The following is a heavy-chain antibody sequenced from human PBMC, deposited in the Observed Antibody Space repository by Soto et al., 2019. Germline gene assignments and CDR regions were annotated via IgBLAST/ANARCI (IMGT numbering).Heavy chain of an antibody. CDR2: INPSGGST. CDR1: GYTFTSYY. V-gene: IGHV1-46*01. CDR3: ARRGHTVGGATVRYGMDV. J-gene: IGHJ6*02. Sequence: ASVKVSCKASGYTFTSYYMHWVRQAPGQGLEWMGIINPSGGSTSYAQKFQGRVTMTRDTSTSTVYMELSSLRSEDTAVYYCARRGHTVGGATVRYGMDVWGQGTTVTVSS. D-gene: IGHD3-16*01.